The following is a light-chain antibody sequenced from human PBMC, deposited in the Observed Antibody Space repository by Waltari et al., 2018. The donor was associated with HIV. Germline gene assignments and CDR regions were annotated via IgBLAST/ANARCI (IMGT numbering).Light chain of an antibody. J-gene: IGKJ1*01. V-gene: IGKV3-15*01. Sequence: EIVMTHSPAPLSVSPGQRATVSCWASQSIISYLAWYQQEPRQASRHVVNDAATRVAGVPARFSASGLATEFTLTISSLQSEDFAVYYCQQYNDWLSWTFGQGTKVEMK. CDR3: QQYNDWLSWT. CDR1: QSIISY. CDR2: DAA.